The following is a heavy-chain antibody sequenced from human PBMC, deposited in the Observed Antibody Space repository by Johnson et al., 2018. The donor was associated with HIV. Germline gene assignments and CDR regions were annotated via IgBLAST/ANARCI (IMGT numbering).Heavy chain of an antibody. CDR1: GFTLRSYG. Sequence: QVQLVESGGGVVQPGRSLRLSCAASGFTLRSYGMHRVRQAPGKGLEWVAVICCDGSNKYYADSVKGRFTISRDNSKNTLYLQMNSLRAEDTAVYYCARGSRYTYDNDDVHLLHAFDIWGQGTMVTVSS. V-gene: IGHV3-30*19. CDR2: ICCDGSNK. CDR3: ARGSRYTYDNDDVHLLHAFDI. D-gene: IGHD3-16*01. J-gene: IGHJ3*02.